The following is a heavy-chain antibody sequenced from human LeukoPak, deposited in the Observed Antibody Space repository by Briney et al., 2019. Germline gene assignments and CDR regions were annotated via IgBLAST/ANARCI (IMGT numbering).Heavy chain of an antibody. CDR1: GFTLSSYS. CDR2: ISSSSSYI. V-gene: IGHV3-21*01. D-gene: IGHD1-26*01. J-gene: IGHJ4*02. CDR3: ARAIRYSGSYPYYFDY. Sequence: GGSLRLSCAASGFTLSSYSMNWVRQAPGKGLEWVSSISSSSSYIYYADSVKGRFTISRDNAKNSLYLQMNSLRAEDTAVYYCARAIRYSGSYPYYFDYWGQGTLVTVSS.